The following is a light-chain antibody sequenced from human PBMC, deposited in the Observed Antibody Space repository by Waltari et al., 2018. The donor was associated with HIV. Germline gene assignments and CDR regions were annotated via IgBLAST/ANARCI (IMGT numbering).Light chain of an antibody. J-gene: IGLJ3*02. Sequence: QSVLTQPPSASGTPGQRVAISCSGSSSNIGNNFVYWYQHLPGTTPKLLIYRNNQRPSGAPDRFSGSKSGTSASLAISGLRSEDEADYYCTSWDDSLSGWMFGGGTTLTVL. CDR3: TSWDDSLSGWM. CDR1: SSNIGNNF. CDR2: RNN. V-gene: IGLV1-47*01.